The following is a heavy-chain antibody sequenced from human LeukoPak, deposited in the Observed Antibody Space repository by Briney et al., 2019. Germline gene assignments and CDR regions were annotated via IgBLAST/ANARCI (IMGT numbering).Heavy chain of an antibody. Sequence: SETLSLTCTVSGGSISSGDYYWSWIRQPPGKGLEWIGYIYYSGSTYYNPSLKSRVTISVDTSKNQFSLKLSSVTAADTAVYYCARDEQYSYGYRGYWYFDLWGRGTLVTVSS. J-gene: IGHJ2*01. D-gene: IGHD5-18*01. CDR2: IYYSGST. CDR1: GGSISSGDYY. V-gene: IGHV4-30-4*02. CDR3: ARDEQYSYGYRGYWYFDL.